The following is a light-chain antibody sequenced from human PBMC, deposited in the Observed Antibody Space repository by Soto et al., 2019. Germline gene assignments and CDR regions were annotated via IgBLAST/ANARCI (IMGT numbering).Light chain of an antibody. CDR3: STFTSRSTLI. CDR1: MHDIGDYNL. J-gene: IGLJ2*01. CDR2: EVH. Sequence: QSALTQPASVYGSPGQSITISCAGTMHDIGDYNLVSWYQQHPGKAPRLIFYEVHNRPSGIPLRFSASTSGNTASLTISGLHAADEAHYYCSTFTSRSTLIVGGGTKLTVL. V-gene: IGLV2-14*01.